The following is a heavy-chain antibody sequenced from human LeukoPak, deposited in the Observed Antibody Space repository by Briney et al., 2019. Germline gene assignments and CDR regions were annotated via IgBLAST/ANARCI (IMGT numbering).Heavy chain of an antibody. V-gene: IGHV1-8*01. CDR3: ARDVCPAYSSGWCYYGMDV. J-gene: IGHJ6*02. D-gene: IGHD6-19*01. CDR2: MNPNSGNT. CDR1: GYTFTSYD. Sequence: ASVKVSCKASGYTFTSYDINWVRQATGQGLEWMGWMNPNSGNTGYAQKFQGRATMTRDTSISTAYMELSRLRSDDTAVYYCARDVCPAYSSGWCYYGMDVWGQGTTVTVSS.